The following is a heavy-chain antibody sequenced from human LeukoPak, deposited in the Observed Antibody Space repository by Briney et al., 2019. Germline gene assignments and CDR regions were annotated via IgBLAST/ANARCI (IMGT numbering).Heavy chain of an antibody. CDR1: GFTFSVYY. V-gene: IGHV3-11*04. Sequence: GGPLRLSCAASGFTFSVYYMSWIRQAPGKGLEGVSYISSSGSTIYYADSVKGRFTISRDNAKNSLYLQMNSLRAEDTAVYYCARSSYDILTGYLEGGQGTLVTVSS. J-gene: IGHJ4*02. D-gene: IGHD3-9*01. CDR3: ARSSYDILTGYLE. CDR2: ISSSGSTI.